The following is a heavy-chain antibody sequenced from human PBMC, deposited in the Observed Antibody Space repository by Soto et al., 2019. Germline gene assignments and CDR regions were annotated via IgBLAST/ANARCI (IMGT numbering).Heavy chain of an antibody. CDR3: ARIPSPASGPEREYYFDY. CDR2: INHSGST. CDR1: GGSFSGYY. Sequence: PSETLSLTCAVYGGSFSGYYWNWIRQPPGKGLEWIGEINHSGSTNYNPSLKSRVTISVDTSKNQFSLKLSSVTAADTAVYYFARIPSPASGPEREYYFDYWGQGTLVTVSS. V-gene: IGHV4-34*01. J-gene: IGHJ4*02. D-gene: IGHD6-13*01.